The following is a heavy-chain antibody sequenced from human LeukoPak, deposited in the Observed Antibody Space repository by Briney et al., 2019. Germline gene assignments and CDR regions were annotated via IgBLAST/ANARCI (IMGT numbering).Heavy chain of an antibody. Sequence: ASVKVSCKASGYTFTGYYMPWVRQPPGQGLEWIGCIYPNSGGTNNAQKFQGRVSMTRDTSISTAYMELRRLSSGDTAVYYCASRRRITGPPRFDYWGQGTLVTVSS. D-gene: IGHD1-20*01. CDR2: IYPNSGGT. J-gene: IGHJ4*02. CDR1: GYTFTGYY. V-gene: IGHV1-2*02. CDR3: ASRRRITGPPRFDY.